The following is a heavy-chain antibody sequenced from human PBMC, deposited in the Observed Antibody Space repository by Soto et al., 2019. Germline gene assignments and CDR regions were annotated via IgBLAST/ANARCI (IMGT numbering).Heavy chain of an antibody. V-gene: IGHV5-51*01. Sequence: GESLKISCKGSGYSFTSYWIGWVRQMPGKGLEWMGIIYPCDSDTRYSPSFQGQVTISADKSISTAYLQWSSLKASDTAMYYCARSARIAAAGTRNYYGVDDWGQGTTVTLSS. D-gene: IGHD6-13*01. J-gene: IGHJ6*02. CDR1: GYSFTSYW. CDR2: IYPCDSDT. CDR3: ARSARIAAAGTRNYYGVDD.